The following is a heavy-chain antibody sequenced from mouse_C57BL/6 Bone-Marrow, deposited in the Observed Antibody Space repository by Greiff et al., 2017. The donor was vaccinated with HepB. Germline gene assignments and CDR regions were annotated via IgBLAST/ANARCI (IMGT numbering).Heavy chain of an antibody. CDR1: GYTFTSYT. CDR3: ASGGLITTVEEDYFDY. Sequence: VQRVESGAELARPGASVKMSCKASGYTFTSYTMHWVKQRPGQGLEWIGYINPSSGYTKYNQKFKDKATLTADTSSNTAYLQLSSLTSEDTAVYYCASGGLITTVEEDYFDYWGQGTTLTVSS. CDR2: INPSSGYT. V-gene: IGHV1-4*01. D-gene: IGHD1-1*01. J-gene: IGHJ2*01.